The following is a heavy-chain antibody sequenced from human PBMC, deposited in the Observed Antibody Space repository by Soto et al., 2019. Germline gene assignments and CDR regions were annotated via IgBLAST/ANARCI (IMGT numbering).Heavy chain of an antibody. CDR2: ISGSGGTT. CDR1: GFTFSTYA. J-gene: IGHJ6*03. D-gene: IGHD6-25*01. Sequence: GGSLRLSCAASGFTFSTYAMTWVRQAPGKGLDWVSIISGSGGTTYYAASVKGRFIISRDNSKNTLYLQMNSLRAEDTAVYYCAKRADYYYYMDVWGKGTTVTVSS. CDR3: AKRADYYYYMDV. V-gene: IGHV3-23*01.